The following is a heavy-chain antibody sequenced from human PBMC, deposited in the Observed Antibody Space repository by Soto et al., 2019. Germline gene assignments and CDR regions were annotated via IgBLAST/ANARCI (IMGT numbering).Heavy chain of an antibody. CDR1: GFTFSNAW. Sequence: EVQLVESGGGLVKPGGSLRLSCAASGFTFSNAWMNWVRQAPGKGLEWVGRIKSKTDGGTTDYAAPVKGRFTISRDDSTNTLYLRMNSLKTEDTAVYYCYTVYYVWGSDEGYWGQGTLVTVSS. CDR3: YTVYYVWGSDEGY. CDR2: IKSKTDGGTT. D-gene: IGHD3-16*01. V-gene: IGHV3-15*07. J-gene: IGHJ4*02.